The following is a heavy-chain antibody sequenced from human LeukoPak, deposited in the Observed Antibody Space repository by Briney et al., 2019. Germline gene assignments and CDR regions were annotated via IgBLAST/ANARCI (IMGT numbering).Heavy chain of an antibody. V-gene: IGHV3-9*01. Sequence: SGGSLRLSCAASGFTFDDYAMHWVRQAPGKGLEWVSGISWNSGSIGYADSVKGRFTISRDNAKNPLYLQMNSLRAEDTALYYCAKDRDSSSWLFDYWGQGNLVTVSS. CDR2: ISWNSGSI. CDR3: AKDRDSSSWLFDY. CDR1: GFTFDDYA. J-gene: IGHJ4*02. D-gene: IGHD6-13*01.